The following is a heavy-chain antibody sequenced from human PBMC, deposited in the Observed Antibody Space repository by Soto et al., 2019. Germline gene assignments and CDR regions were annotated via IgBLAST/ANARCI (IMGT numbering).Heavy chain of an antibody. CDR3: ATGVRVSIVVPAAKDEDAFDI. Sequence: QVQLVQSGAEVKKPGASVKVSCKASGYTFTSYGISWVRQAPGQGLEWMGWISAYNGNTNYAQKLQGRVTMTTDTSTSTAYMELRSLRSDDTAVYYCATGVRVSIVVPAAKDEDAFDIWGQGTMVTVSS. V-gene: IGHV1-18*01. D-gene: IGHD2-2*01. J-gene: IGHJ3*02. CDR1: GYTFTSYG. CDR2: ISAYNGNT.